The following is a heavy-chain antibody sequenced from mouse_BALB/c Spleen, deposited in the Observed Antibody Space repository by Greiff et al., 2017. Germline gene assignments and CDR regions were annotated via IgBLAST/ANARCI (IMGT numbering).Heavy chain of an antibody. D-gene: IGHD1-1*01. V-gene: IGHV1-7*01. CDR1: GYTFTSYW. J-gene: IGHJ2*01. CDR3: ARKILRTFGY. CDR2: INPSTGYT. Sequence: VQLQQSGAELAKPGASVKMSCKASGYTFTSYWMHWVKQRPGQGLEWIGYINPSTGYTEYNQKFKDKATLTADKSSSTAYMQLSSLTSEDSAVYYCARKILRTFGYWGQGTTLTVSS.